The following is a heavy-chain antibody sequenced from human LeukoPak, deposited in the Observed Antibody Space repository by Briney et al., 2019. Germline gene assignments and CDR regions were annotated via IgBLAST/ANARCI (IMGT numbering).Heavy chain of an antibody. CDR2: INPNSGGT. D-gene: IGHD2-8*01. V-gene: IGHV1-2*02. CDR3: ARDAEGMRGLGLKS. Sequence: ASVKVSCKASGYTFIGYYMHRVRQAPGQGLEWMGWINPNSGGTNYAQKFQGRVTMTRDTSISTAYMELSRLRSDDTAVYYCARDAEGMRGLGLKSWGQGTLVTVSS. J-gene: IGHJ5*02. CDR1: GYTFIGYY.